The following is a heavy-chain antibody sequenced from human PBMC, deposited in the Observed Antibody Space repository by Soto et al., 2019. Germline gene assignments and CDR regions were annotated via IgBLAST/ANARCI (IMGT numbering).Heavy chain of an antibody. CDR2: IYHSGST. Sequence: WIRQPPGKGLEWIGYIYHSGSTYYNPSLKSRVTISVDRSKNQFSLKLSSVTAADTAVYYCASPSVEWGTWCQGTTVTISS. V-gene: IGHV4-30-2*01. J-gene: IGHJ6*02. D-gene: IGHD3-16*01. CDR3: ASPSVEWGT.